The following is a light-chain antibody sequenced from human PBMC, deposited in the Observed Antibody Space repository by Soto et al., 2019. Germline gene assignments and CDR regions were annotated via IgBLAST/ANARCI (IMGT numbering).Light chain of an antibody. CDR1: GRGVGGFTY. CDR3: CSYAGSYSWV. J-gene: IGLJ3*02. Sequence: QSALTQPRSVSGSPGQSVTISCTASGRGVGGFTYVSWYQQHPGKAPKLLIYDVSQRPSGVPDRFSGSKSGCTASLTISGLQAEDEADYHCCSYAGSYSWVFGGGTKLTVL. V-gene: IGLV2-11*01. CDR2: DVS.